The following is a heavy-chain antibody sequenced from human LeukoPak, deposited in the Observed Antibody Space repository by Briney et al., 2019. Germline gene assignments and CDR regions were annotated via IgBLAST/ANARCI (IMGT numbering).Heavy chain of an antibody. Sequence: SGGSLRLSCAASGFTFSTYWMTWVRQAPGKGLEWVANIKQDGSEKYYVDSVKGRFTVSRDNAKNSLYLQMNSLRAGDTAVYYCARDPPVTARDWGQGTLVTVSS. D-gene: IGHD2-21*02. V-gene: IGHV3-7*01. CDR2: IKQDGSEK. J-gene: IGHJ4*02. CDR1: GFTFSTYW. CDR3: ARDPPVTARD.